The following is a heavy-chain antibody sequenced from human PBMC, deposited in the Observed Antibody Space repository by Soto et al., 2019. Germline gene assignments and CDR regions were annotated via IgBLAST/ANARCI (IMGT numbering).Heavy chain of an antibody. Sequence: QVQLQESGPGLVKPSGTLSLTCAVSGGSFTSNNWWTWVRQPPGQGLEWIGEIYRTGSTNYNPSLKRRVTISLDKSENQFSLTVTSLTAADTAVYYCASRDPGTSVDYWGQGTLVTVSS. D-gene: IGHD1-7*01. CDR1: GGSFTSNNW. CDR3: ASRDPGTSVDY. J-gene: IGHJ4*02. CDR2: IYRTGST. V-gene: IGHV4-4*02.